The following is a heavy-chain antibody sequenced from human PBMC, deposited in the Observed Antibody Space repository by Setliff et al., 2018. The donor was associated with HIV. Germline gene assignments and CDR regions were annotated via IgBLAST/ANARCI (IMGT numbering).Heavy chain of an antibody. CDR3: TRDRKIELTGRYFDY. V-gene: IGHV3-49*04. D-gene: IGHD3-9*01. J-gene: IGHJ4*02. Sequence: GGSLRLSCTASGFTFGDHAMSWVRQAPGKGLAWVGFIRSKAYGGTTEYAASVKGRFTISRDDSKSIVYLQMNSLKIEDTAVYYCTRDRKIELTGRYFDYWGQGTLVTSPQ. CDR2: IRSKAYGGTT. CDR1: GFTFGDHA.